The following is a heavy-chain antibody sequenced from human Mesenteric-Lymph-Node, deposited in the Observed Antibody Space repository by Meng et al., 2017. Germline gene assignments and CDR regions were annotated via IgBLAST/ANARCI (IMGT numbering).Heavy chain of an antibody. CDR3: ARDLDY. V-gene: IGHV3-33*01. J-gene: IGHJ4*02. CDR2: IWFDGSDK. CDR1: GFTFSDSG. Sequence: GGSLRLSCEASGFTFSDSGMHWVRQAPGKGLQWVAVIWFDGSDKFYADSVKGRFTISRDNSKNTLYLQMNSLRDEDTAVYYCARDLDYWGPGTLVTVSS.